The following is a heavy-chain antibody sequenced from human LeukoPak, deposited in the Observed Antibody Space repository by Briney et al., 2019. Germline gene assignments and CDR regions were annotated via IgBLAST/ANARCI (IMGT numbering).Heavy chain of an antibody. Sequence: PGGSLRLSCAASGFTFSSYGMHWVRQAPGKGLEWVAFIRYDGSNKYYADSVKGRFTIYRDNSKNTLYLQMNSLRAEDTAVYYCARVYYYDSSGYYRLSKYYFDYWGQGTLVTVSS. D-gene: IGHD3-22*01. V-gene: IGHV3-30*02. CDR2: IRYDGSNK. J-gene: IGHJ4*02. CDR1: GFTFSSYG. CDR3: ARVYYYDSSGYYRLSKYYFDY.